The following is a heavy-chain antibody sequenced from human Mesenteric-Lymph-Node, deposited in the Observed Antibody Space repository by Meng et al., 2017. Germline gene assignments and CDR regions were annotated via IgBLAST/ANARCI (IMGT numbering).Heavy chain of an antibody. CDR3: ARVGVVTAIRLVWFDP. J-gene: IGHJ5*02. CDR2: INAYNGNT. CDR1: GYTFTSYA. D-gene: IGHD2-21*02. Sequence: ASVKVSCKASGYTFTSYAMHWVRQAPGQRLEWMGWINAYNGNTNYEQKLQGRVTMTTDTSTSTAYMELRSLRSDDTAVYYCARVGVVTAIRLVWFDPWGQGTLVTVSS. V-gene: IGHV1-18*01.